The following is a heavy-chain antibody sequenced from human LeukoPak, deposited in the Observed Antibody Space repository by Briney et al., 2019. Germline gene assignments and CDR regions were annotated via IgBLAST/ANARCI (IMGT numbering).Heavy chain of an antibody. J-gene: IGHJ4*02. V-gene: IGHV4-59*01. CDR1: GGSISDYY. CDR2: IDYSGNT. CDR3: ARGTYYYDSSGYWPLTFDY. D-gene: IGHD3-22*01. Sequence: PSETLSLTCTVSGGSISDYYWNWIRQPRGKGVEWIGYIDYSGNTNYNPSLKRRVTISIDTSKNQFSLKAFSVTAADTAVYYCARGTYYYDSSGYWPLTFDYWGQGTLVTVSS.